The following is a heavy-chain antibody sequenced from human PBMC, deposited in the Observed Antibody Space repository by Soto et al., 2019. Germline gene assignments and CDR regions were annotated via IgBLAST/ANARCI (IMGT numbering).Heavy chain of an antibody. V-gene: IGHV3-74*01. CDR3: TRGQRSNSTGKGAF. CDR1: GFTFSMYW. Sequence: SGGSLRLSCAASGFTFSMYWMHWVRQVPGKGPEWVSRINDDGISTNYADSVKGRFTISRDNAKNTLYLQMNALRVEDTAVYYCTRGQRSNSTGKGAFWGQGTLVTVSS. D-gene: IGHD1-1*01. J-gene: IGHJ4*02. CDR2: INDDGIST.